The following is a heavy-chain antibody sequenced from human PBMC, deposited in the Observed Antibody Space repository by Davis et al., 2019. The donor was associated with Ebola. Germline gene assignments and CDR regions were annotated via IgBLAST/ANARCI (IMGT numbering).Heavy chain of an antibody. CDR1: GFKFDDYG. Sequence: GESLKISCAGSGFKFDDYGMSWVRQTPGKGLEWVSHINWNGASTGYSDSVKGRFTISRYTSRNTLYLQMNSLRAEDTAVYFCAKDSHDYSNYGYFDYWGQGTRVTVSS. CDR2: INWNGAST. J-gene: IGHJ4*02. CDR3: AKDSHDYSNYGYFDY. D-gene: IGHD4-11*01. V-gene: IGHV3-20*04.